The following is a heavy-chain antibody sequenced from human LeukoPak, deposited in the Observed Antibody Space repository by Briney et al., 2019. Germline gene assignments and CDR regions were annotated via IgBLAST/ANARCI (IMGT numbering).Heavy chain of an antibody. CDR3: AKDFVRGSGSYQPPPNFDY. V-gene: IGHV3-23*01. CDR1: GFTFSSYA. J-gene: IGHJ4*02. Sequence: GGSLRLSCAASGFTFSSYAMRWVRQAPGKGLEWVSAISGSGGSTYYADSVKGRFTISRDNSKNTLYLQMNSLRAEDTAVYYCAKDFVRGSGSYQPPPNFDYWGQGTLVTVSS. CDR2: ISGSGGST. D-gene: IGHD1-26*01.